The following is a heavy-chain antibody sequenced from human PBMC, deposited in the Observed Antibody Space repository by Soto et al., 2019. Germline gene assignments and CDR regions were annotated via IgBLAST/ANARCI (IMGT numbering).Heavy chain of an antibody. V-gene: IGHV3-21*01. J-gene: IGHJ6*02. Sequence: EVQLVESGGGLVKPGGSLRLSCAASGFTFSSYSMNWVRQAPGKGLEWVSSISSSSSYIYYADSVKGRFTISRDNAKNSLYLQMNSLRAEETAVYYCARGEWLPHGGDYYYYYGMDVWGQGTTVTVSS. CDR2: ISSSSSYI. CDR3: ARGEWLPHGGDYYYYYGMDV. D-gene: IGHD6-19*01. CDR1: GFTFSSYS.